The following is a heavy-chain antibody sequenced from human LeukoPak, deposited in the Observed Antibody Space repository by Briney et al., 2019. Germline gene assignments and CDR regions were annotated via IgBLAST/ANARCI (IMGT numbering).Heavy chain of an antibody. J-gene: IGHJ4*02. CDR2: IYYSGST. CDR3: ATREHHLLRTPGDY. CDR1: GGSISSSSYY. D-gene: IGHD1-26*01. V-gene: IGHV4-39*01. Sequence: PSETLSLTCTVSGGSISSSSYYWGWIRQPPGKGLEWIGSIYYSGSTYYNPSLKSRVTISVDTSKNQFSLKLSSVTAADTAVYYCATREHHLLRTPGDYWGQGTLVTVSS.